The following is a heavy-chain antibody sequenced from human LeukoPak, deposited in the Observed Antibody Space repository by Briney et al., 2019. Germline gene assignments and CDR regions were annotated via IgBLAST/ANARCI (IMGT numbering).Heavy chain of an antibody. CDR3: ARDFLGELSLYHDY. CDR2: IKQDESEK. Sequence: GGSLRLSCVASGFTFSSYWMSWVRQAPGKGLEWVANIKQDESEKSYVDSVKGRFTISRDNAKNSLYLQMNSLRAEDTAVYYCARDFLGELSLYHDYWGQGTLVTVSS. CDR1: GFTFSSYW. D-gene: IGHD3-16*02. V-gene: IGHV3-7*01. J-gene: IGHJ4*02.